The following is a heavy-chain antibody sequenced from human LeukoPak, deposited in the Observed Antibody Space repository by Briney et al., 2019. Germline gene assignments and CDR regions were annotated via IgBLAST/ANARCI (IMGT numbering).Heavy chain of an antibody. D-gene: IGHD3-10*02. CDR1: GFTFSYYE. V-gene: IGHV3-48*03. Sequence: GGSLRLSCAASGFTFSYYEMNWVSQAPGKGLEWVSYISSSGSTIYYADSVKGRFTISRDNAKNSLYLQMNSLRAEDTAVYYCAELGITMIGGVWGKGTTVTISS. J-gene: IGHJ6*04. CDR2: ISSSGSTI. CDR3: AELGITMIGGV.